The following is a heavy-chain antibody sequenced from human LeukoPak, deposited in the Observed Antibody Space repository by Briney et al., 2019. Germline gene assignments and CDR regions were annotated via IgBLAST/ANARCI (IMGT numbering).Heavy chain of an antibody. D-gene: IGHD3-22*01. Sequence: GGSLRLSCVGSGFKFSDYNMNWIRQAPGQGLEWVTIISSDGSYKNYADSVKGRFTISRDNSKNTLYLQMNSLRPEDTAVYYCARGLAYYYDSTAYFLDYWGQGTLVTVSS. J-gene: IGHJ4*02. V-gene: IGHV3-30*04. CDR3: ARGLAYYYDSTAYFLDY. CDR1: GFKFSDYN. CDR2: ISSDGSYK.